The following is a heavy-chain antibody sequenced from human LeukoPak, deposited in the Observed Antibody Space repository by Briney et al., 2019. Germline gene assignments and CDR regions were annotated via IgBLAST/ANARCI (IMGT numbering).Heavy chain of an antibody. CDR2: KKQDGSEK. V-gene: IGHV3-7*04. J-gene: IGHJ5*02. D-gene: IGHD6-19*01. CDR3: ARGDIAVAGSYNWFDP. CDR1: GFTFSSYW. Sequence: GGSLRLSCAASGFTFSSYWMSWVRQAPGKGLEWVANKKQDGSEKYYVDSVKGRFTISRDNAKNSLYLQMNSLRAEDTAVYYCARGDIAVAGSYNWFDPWGQGTLVTVSS.